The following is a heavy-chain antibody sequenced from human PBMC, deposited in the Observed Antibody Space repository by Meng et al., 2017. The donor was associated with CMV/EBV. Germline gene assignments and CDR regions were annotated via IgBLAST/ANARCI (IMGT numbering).Heavy chain of an antibody. D-gene: IGHD3-3*01. V-gene: IGHV1-46*01. J-gene: IGHJ6*02. Sequence: ASVKVSCKASGYTFTSYYMHWVRQAPGQGLEWMGIINPSGGSTSYEQQFQGRVTMTRDTSTSTVYMELSSLRSEDTDVYYCARRFLEGLDVWGQGTTVTVSS. CDR3: ARRFLEGLDV. CDR2: INPSGGST. CDR1: GYTFTSYY.